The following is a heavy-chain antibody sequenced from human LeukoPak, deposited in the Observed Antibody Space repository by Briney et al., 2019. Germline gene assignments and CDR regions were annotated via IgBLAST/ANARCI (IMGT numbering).Heavy chain of an antibody. J-gene: IGHJ5*02. Sequence: GPTLFKPTQTLTLTGTFSGFALSRIGGGVCCIPQLPGEALESLALISWNGDKRYSPSLKSRLTITKHTSKNQVVLTMPNMDPVDTATYYCAHRQHYGDSQTLIWFARWGQGTLVTVSS. V-gene: IGHV2-5*01. CDR3: AHRQHYGDSQTLIWFAR. D-gene: IGHD4-17*01. CDR2: ISWNGDK. CDR1: GFALSRIGGG.